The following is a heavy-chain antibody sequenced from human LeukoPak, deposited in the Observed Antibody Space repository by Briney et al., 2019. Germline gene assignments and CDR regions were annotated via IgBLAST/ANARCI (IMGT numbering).Heavy chain of an antibody. CDR2: INPNSGGT. Sequence: ASVKVSCKASGYTFTGYHIHWVRQAPGQGLEWMGWINPNSGGTNYAQKFQDRVTMTRDTSINTACMELSRLRSDDTAVYYCASWELADPWGQGTLVTVSS. D-gene: IGHD1-26*01. J-gene: IGHJ5*02. V-gene: IGHV1-2*02. CDR3: ASWELADP. CDR1: GYTFTGYH.